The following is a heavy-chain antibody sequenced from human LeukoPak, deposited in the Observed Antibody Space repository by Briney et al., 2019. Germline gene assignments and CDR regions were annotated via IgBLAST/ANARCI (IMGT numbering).Heavy chain of an antibody. CDR2: INHSGST. Sequence: PSETLSLTCAVYGGSFSGYYWSWIRQPPGKGLEWIGEINHSGSTNYNPSLKSRVTISVDTSKNQFSLKLSSVTAADTAVYYCSRGTDAYKCGNSWGQGTLVTVSS. CDR1: GGSFSGYY. CDR3: SRGTDAYKCGNS. J-gene: IGHJ4*02. V-gene: IGHV4-34*01. D-gene: IGHD5-24*01.